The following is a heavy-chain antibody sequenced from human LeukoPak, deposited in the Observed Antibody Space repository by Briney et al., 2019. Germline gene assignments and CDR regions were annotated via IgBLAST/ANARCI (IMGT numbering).Heavy chain of an antibody. V-gene: IGHV4-34*01. CDR1: GGSFNDYY. Sequence: SETLSLTCSVSGGSFNDYYWGWVRQPPGKGLEWIGEINHFGSTIYNPSLKSRVTISIDTSGNQFSLQLSSVTAADTAVYYCAREGYYYYGSGSYPGHNWFDPWGQGTLVTVSS. CDR2: INHFGST. CDR3: AREGYYYYGSGSYPGHNWFDP. J-gene: IGHJ5*02. D-gene: IGHD3-10*01.